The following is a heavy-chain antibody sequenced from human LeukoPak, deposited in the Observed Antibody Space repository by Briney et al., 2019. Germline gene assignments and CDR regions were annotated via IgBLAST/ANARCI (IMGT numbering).Heavy chain of an antibody. CDR1: GGSISSSSYY. Sequence: YPSETLSLTCTVSGGSISSSSYYWGWIRQPPRKGLGWIGSIYYSGSTYYNPSLKSRVTISVDTSKNQFSLKLTSVTAADTAVYYCARTTEGGYTYGYFYYYYMDVWGKGTTVTISS. J-gene: IGHJ6*03. D-gene: IGHD5-18*01. CDR2: IYYSGST. V-gene: IGHV4-39*07. CDR3: ARTTEGGYTYGYFYYYYMDV.